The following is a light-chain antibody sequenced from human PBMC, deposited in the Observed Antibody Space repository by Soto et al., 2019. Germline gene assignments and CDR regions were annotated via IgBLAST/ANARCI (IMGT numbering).Light chain of an antibody. CDR3: QQYGSSPPFT. CDR1: QSVSSSY. V-gene: IGKV3-20*01. J-gene: IGKJ3*01. Sequence: EIGLTQSPGTLSLSPGERATLSCRASQSVSSSYLAWYQQKPGQAPRLLIYGASSRDAGIPDRFSGSGSGTDFTLTISRLEPEDFAVYYYQQYGSSPPFTFGPGTKVDIK. CDR2: GAS.